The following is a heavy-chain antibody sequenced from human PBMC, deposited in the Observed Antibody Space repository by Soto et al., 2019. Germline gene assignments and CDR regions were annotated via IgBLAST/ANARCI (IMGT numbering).Heavy chain of an antibody. CDR3: ASGAIAEYNWNFGIFDI. CDR1: GFTFSSYG. D-gene: IGHD1-20*01. V-gene: IGHV3-33*01. CDR2: IWDDGSNK. J-gene: IGHJ3*02. Sequence: QVQLVESGGGVVQPGRSLRFSCAASGFTFSSYGMHWVRQAPGKGLEWVAVIWDDGSNKYYADSVKGRFTISRDNSKNTLYLQMNSLRAEDTAVYYCASGAIAEYNWNFGIFDIWGEGTMVTVSS.